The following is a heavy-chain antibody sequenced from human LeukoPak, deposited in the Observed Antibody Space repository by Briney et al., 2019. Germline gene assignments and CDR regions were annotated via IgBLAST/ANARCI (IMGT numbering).Heavy chain of an antibody. Sequence: SETLSLTCTVSGGSISSYYWSWIRQPPGKGLEWIGYIYYSGSTNYNPSLKSRVTISVDTSKNQFSLKLSSVTAADTAVYYCATSRWGPAAMGPDAFDIWGQGTMVTVSS. V-gene: IGHV4-59*08. CDR2: IYYSGST. CDR3: ATSRWGPAAMGPDAFDI. J-gene: IGHJ3*02. CDR1: GGSISSYY. D-gene: IGHD2-2*01.